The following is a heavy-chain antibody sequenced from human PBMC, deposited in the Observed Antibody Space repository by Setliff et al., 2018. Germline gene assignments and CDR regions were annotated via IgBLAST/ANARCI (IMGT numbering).Heavy chain of an antibody. Sequence: GGSLRLSCVASGFTFSSHGMTWVRLAPGKGLEWISYISTSSSTIYNADSVKGRFTISRDNAKTSLYLQMNSLRADDTAVYYCARLRAPGSHGLDPWGQGTLVTVSS. CDR1: GFTFSSHG. V-gene: IGHV3-48*01. CDR2: ISTSSSTI. D-gene: IGHD3-10*01. J-gene: IGHJ5*02. CDR3: ARLRAPGSHGLDP.